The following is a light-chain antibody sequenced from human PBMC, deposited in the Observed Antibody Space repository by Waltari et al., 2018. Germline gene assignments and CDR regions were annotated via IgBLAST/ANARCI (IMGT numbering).Light chain of an antibody. Sequence: EVVMTQSPATLSVSPGERATLSCRASQSIYDNLAWYQHKHGQAPRILIYGESTRATGILARIRGSGSGTEFTLTISSLQCEDSAVYYCQQYNRWPPITFGQGTRLEVK. CDR3: QQYNRWPPIT. V-gene: IGKV3-15*01. J-gene: IGKJ5*01. CDR1: QSIYDN. CDR2: GES.